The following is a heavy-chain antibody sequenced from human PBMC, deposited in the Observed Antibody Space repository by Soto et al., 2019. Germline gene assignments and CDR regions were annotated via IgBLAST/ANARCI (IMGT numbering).Heavy chain of an antibody. CDR2: ISWNSGSI. D-gene: IGHD5-12*01. CDR1: GFTFDDYA. V-gene: IGHV3-9*01. CDR3: AKDMGYSGYDSLDYYCSYRMDV. J-gene: IGHJ6*02. Sequence: GGSLRLSCAASGFTFDDYAMHWVRQAPGKGLEWVSGISWNSGSIGYADSVKGRFTISRDNAKNSLYLQMNSLRAEDTALYYCAKDMGYSGYDSLDYYCSYRMDVCCPGPPLTVS.